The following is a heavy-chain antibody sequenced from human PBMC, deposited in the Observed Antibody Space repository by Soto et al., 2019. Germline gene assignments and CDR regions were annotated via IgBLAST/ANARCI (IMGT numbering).Heavy chain of an antibody. J-gene: IGHJ4*02. D-gene: IGHD3-9*01. CDR3: ARHSRTLRYFDWLPPRY. CDR1: GYSFTSYW. Sequence: GESLKISCKGSGYSFTSYWISWVRQMPGKGLEWMGIIYPGDSDTRYSPSFQGQVTISADKSISTAYLQWSSLKASDTAMYYCARHSRTLRYFDWLPPRYWGQGTLVTVSS. V-gene: IGHV5-51*01. CDR2: IYPGDSDT.